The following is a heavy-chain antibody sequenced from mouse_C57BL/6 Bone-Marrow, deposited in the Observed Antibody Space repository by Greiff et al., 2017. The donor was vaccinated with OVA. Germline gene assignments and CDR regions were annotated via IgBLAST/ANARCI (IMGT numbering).Heavy chain of an antibody. Sequence: EVKLMESGGGLVKPGGSLKLSCAASGFSFSSYTMSWVRQTPEKRLEWVATISGGGGNNYYPDNVKVRFTNSRDNAKNTLYRQMSNRRSEDTALYYCARQGKAYWGQGTLVTVSA. CDR3: ARQGKAY. V-gene: IGHV5-9*01. CDR1: GFSFSSYT. CDR2: ISGGGGNN. J-gene: IGHJ3*01.